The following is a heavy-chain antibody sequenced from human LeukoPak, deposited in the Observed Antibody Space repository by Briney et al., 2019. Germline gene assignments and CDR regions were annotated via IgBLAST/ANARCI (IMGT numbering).Heavy chain of an antibody. V-gene: IGHV1-2*02. J-gene: IGHJ4*02. CDR2: INPNSGGT. Sequence: ASVKVSCKSSGYTFTGYYMHWVRQAPGQGLEWMGCINPNSGGTNYAQKFQGRVTMTRDTSISTAYMEVSRLRSDDTAVFYCAREGSGYPYWGQGTLVTVSS. D-gene: IGHD3-22*01. CDR3: AREGSGYPY. CDR1: GYTFTGYY.